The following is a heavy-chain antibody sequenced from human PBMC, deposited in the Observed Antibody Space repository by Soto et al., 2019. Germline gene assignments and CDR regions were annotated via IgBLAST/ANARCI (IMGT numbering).Heavy chain of an antibody. CDR1: GGSITSGGYY. Sequence: LLQESGPGLVKPSQTLSLTCTVSGGSITSGGYYWSWIRQHPGKGPEWIGYIYYSGSTYYNPSLKSRVTTSIDTSKNQFSLKLNSVTAADTAVYYCARWAGAYYYFGMDVWGQGTTVTVSS. D-gene: IGHD6-19*01. CDR3: ARWAGAYYYFGMDV. CDR2: IYYSGST. J-gene: IGHJ6*02. V-gene: IGHV4-31*03.